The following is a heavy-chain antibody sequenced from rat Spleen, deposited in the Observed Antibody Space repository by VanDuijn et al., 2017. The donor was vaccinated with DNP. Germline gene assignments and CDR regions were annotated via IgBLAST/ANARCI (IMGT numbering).Heavy chain of an antibody. CDR2: IWAGGST. J-gene: IGHJ4*01. D-gene: IGHD1-10*01. CDR1: GFSLTSNG. Sequence: QVQLEESGPGLMQPSETLSLTCTVSGFSLTSNGVGWVRQPLGKGLVWMGTIWAGGSTNYNSAVQSRLSISRDTSKSQVFLKMNSLQPEDTGTYYGARLGQLRAMDAWGQGTSVTVSS. CDR3: ARLGQLRAMDA. V-gene: IGHV2-72*01.